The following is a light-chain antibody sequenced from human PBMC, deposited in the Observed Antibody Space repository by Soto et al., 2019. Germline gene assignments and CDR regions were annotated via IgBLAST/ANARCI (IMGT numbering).Light chain of an antibody. V-gene: IGKV3-11*01. CDR2: DAS. J-gene: IGKJ5*01. CDR1: LSVSSN. CDR3: QRGDT. Sequence: EIVLTQSPATLSLSPGERATLSCRASLSVSSNLAWYQQKPGQAPRLLIYDASNRATGIPARFSGSGSGTDFTLTISSLEPEDFAVYYCQRGDTFGQGTRLEIK.